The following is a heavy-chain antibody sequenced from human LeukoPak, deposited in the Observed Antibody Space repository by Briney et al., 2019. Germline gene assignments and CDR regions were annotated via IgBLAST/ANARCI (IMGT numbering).Heavy chain of an antibody. Sequence: PGGSLRLSCAASGFTFSSYSMTWVRQAPGKGLEWVSSISSSSSYIYYADSVKGRFTISRDNAKNSLYLQMNSLRAEDTAVYYCALSEGGVQLTPNRSFDYWGQGTLVTVSS. J-gene: IGHJ4*02. CDR2: ISSSSSYI. D-gene: IGHD5-18*01. CDR1: GFTFSSYS. CDR3: ALSEGGVQLTPNRSFDY. V-gene: IGHV3-21*01.